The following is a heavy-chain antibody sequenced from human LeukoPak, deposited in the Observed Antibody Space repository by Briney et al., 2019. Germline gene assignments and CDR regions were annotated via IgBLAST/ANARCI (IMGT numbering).Heavy chain of an antibody. Sequence: PSETLSLTCAVYGASFSGYYWSWIRQHPGKGLEWIGYIYYSGSTYYNPSLKSRVTISVDTSKNQFSLKLSSVTAADTAVYYCASDTRGGYSSSWFDYWGQGTLVTVSS. V-gene: IGHV4-31*11. CDR3: ASDTRGGYSSSWFDY. CDR1: GASFSGYY. CDR2: IYYSGST. J-gene: IGHJ4*02. D-gene: IGHD6-13*01.